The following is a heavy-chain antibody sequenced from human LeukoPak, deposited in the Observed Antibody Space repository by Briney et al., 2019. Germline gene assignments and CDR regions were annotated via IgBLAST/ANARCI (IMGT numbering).Heavy chain of an antibody. J-gene: IGHJ4*02. CDR2: IKSKTDGCTT. V-gene: IGHV3-15*01. Sequence: GGSLRLSCAASGFTFSNAWMSWVRQAPGKGLEWVGRIKSKTDGCTTDYAAPVKGRFTISRDDAKNKLYLQMNSLKTEDTAVYYCTTGYGDYGFDYWGQGTLVTVSS. CDR1: GFTFSNAW. D-gene: IGHD4-17*01. CDR3: TTGYGDYGFDY.